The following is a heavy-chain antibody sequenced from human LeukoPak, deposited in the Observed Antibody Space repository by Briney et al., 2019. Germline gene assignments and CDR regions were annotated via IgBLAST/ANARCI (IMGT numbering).Heavy chain of an antibody. CDR3: AREEVIPTIGSGEFDY. J-gene: IGHJ4*02. CDR1: GGSFSDYY. Sequence: SETLSLTCAVYGGSFSDYYWSWIRQPPGKGLEWIGEINHSGSTNYNPSLKSRVTISVDTSKNQFSLKLSSVTAADTAVYYCAREEVIPTIGSGEFDYWGQGTLVTVSS. CDR2: INHSGST. V-gene: IGHV4-34*01. D-gene: IGHD3-16*02.